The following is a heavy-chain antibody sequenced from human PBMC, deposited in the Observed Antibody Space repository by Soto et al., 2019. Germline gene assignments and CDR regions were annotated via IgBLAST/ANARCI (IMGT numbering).Heavy chain of an antibody. CDR1: GGSISSYY. CDR3: ARAYNGWPFDY. V-gene: IGHV4-4*07. Sequence: QAQLQESGPGLVKPSETLSLTCTVSGGSISSYYWSWIRQPAGKGLEWIGRIYTSGSTNYTPALKSRVTMSVATSKNQVSLTLSSVTAADTAVYSCARAYNGWPFDYWCQGTLVTVSS. J-gene: IGHJ4*02. CDR2: IYTSGST. D-gene: IGHD1-20*01.